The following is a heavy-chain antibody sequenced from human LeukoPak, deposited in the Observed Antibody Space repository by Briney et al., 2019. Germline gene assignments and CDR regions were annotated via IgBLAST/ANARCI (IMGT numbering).Heavy chain of an antibody. CDR3: ARDIRRSSSWLYYFDY. V-gene: IGHV1-2*02. D-gene: IGHD6-13*01. CDR1: GYTFTGYY. CDR2: INPNSGGT. Sequence: ASVKVSCKASGYTFTGYYMHWVRQASGQGLEWMGWINPNSGGTNYAQKFQGRVTMTRDTSISTAYMELSRLRSDDTAVYYCARDIRRSSSWLYYFDYWGQGTLVTVSS. J-gene: IGHJ4*02.